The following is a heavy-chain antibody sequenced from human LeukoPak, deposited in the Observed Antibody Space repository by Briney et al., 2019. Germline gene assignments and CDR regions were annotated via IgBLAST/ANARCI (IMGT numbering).Heavy chain of an antibody. CDR3: ASDFLVYCGGDCYSDH. V-gene: IGHV3-33*01. Sequence: GGSLRLSCAASGFTFSKYGMHWVRQAPGNGLEWVAVIWDDGSNENYADSVNGRFSISRDNSKSTLYLQMNGLTAADTAVYSCASDFLVYCGGDCYSDHWGQGTLVTVSS. D-gene: IGHD2-21*02. CDR2: IWDDGSNE. J-gene: IGHJ4*02. CDR1: GFTFSKYG.